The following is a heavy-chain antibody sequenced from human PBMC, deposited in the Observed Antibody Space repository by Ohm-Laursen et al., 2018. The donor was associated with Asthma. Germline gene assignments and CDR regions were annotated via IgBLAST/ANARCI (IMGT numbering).Heavy chain of an antibody. Sequence: SSVKVSCKAAGYKFSSYGISWVRQAPGQGLEWMGWISAYNGNTNYAQKLQGRVTMTTDTSTSTAYMELRSLRSDDTAVYYCASGTSGYSGYTLDYWGQGTLVTVSS. J-gene: IGHJ4*02. CDR2: ISAYNGNT. V-gene: IGHV1-18*04. D-gene: IGHD5-12*01. CDR1: GYKFSSYG. CDR3: ASGTSGYSGYTLDY.